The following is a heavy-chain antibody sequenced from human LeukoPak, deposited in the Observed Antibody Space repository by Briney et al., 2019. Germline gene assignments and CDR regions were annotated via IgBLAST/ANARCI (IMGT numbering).Heavy chain of an antibody. Sequence: SETLSLTCTVSGGSISSGGYYWSWIRQHPGKGLEWIGYIYHSGSTYNNPSLNSRLSMSVDTSKNQFSLKLSSVTAADTAVYYCARGFGYAAAGTKCFDYWGQGTLVTVSS. CDR2: IYHSGST. CDR3: ARGFGYAAAGTKCFDY. CDR1: GGSISSGGYY. J-gene: IGHJ4*02. D-gene: IGHD6-13*01. V-gene: IGHV4-31*03.